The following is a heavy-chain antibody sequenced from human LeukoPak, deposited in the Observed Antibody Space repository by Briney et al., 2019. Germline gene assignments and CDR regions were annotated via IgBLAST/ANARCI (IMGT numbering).Heavy chain of an antibody. Sequence: SETLSLTCTVSGGSISSYYWSWIRQPPGKGLEWIGYIYYSGGTNYNPSLKSRVTISVDTSKNQFSLKLSSATAADTAVYYCARFGGYSYGYFYFDYWDQGTLVTVSS. V-gene: IGHV4-59*08. CDR3: ARFGGYSYGYFYFDY. J-gene: IGHJ4*02. D-gene: IGHD5-18*01. CDR1: GGSISSYY. CDR2: IYYSGGT.